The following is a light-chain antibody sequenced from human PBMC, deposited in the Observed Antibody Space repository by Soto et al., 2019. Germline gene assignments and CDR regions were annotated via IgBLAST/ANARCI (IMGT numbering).Light chain of an antibody. V-gene: IGKV3-11*01. J-gene: IGKJ3*01. CDR3: QQRGSWPSIT. CDR1: QSVSSH. CDR2: GAS. Sequence: EIVLTQSPATLSLSPGERATLSCRASQSVSSHLGWYQQKPGQAPRLLIYGASSRATGIPVRFSGSGSGTDFTLTISSLEPEDFAVYYCQQRGSWPSITFGPGTKVDIK.